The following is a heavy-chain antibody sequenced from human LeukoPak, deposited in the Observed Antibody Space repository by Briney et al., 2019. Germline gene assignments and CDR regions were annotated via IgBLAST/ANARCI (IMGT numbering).Heavy chain of an antibody. D-gene: IGHD3-3*01. CDR2: ISYDGSNK. CDR3: AKFLPSRDFWSGYYTGFDY. J-gene: IGHJ4*02. Sequence: GGSLRLSCAASGFAFSSYAMHWVRQGPGKGLEWVAVISYDGSNKYYADSVKGRFTISRDNSKNTLYLQMNSLRAEDTAVYYCAKFLPSRDFWSGYYTGFDYWGQGTLVTVSS. CDR1: GFAFSSYA. V-gene: IGHV3-30*18.